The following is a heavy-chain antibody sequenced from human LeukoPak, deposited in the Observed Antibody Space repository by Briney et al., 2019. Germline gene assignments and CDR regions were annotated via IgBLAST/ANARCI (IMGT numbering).Heavy chain of an antibody. CDR3: AAHNYYYYGMDV. CDR2: INHSGST. J-gene: IGHJ6*02. Sequence: SETLSLTCAVHGGSFSGYYWSWIRRPPGKGLEWIGEINHSGSTNYNPSLKSRVTISVDTSKNQFSLKLSSVTAADTAVYYCAAHNYYYYGMDVWGQGTTVTVSS. V-gene: IGHV4-34*01. CDR1: GGSFSGYY.